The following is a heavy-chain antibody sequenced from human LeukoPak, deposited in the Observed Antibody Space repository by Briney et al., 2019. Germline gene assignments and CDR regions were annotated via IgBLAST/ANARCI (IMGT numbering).Heavy chain of an antibody. Sequence: AXXWXRQAPGXXLEWVSGITWNSGNIGYADSVKXRFTISRDXXKKXXYLQMNSLRAEDTAVYYCXEXGITMIGGVWGKGTTVTISS. CDR2: ITWNSGNI. CDR3: XEXGITMIGGV. D-gene: IGHD3-10*02. V-gene: IGHV3-9*01. CDR1: A. J-gene: IGHJ6*04.